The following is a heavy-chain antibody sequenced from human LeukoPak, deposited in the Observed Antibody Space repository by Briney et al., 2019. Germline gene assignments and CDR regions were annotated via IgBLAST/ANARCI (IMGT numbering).Heavy chain of an antibody. J-gene: IGHJ4*02. CDR3: ARGSPSGDYWDY. V-gene: IGHV3-48*03. CDR1: GFTFSSYE. Sequence: GGSMRLSCAASGFTFSSYEMNWVRQAPGKGLEWVSYISSSGSTIYYADSVKGRFTISRDNAKNSLYLQMNSLRAEDTAVYYCARGSPSGDYWDYWGQGTLVTASS. D-gene: IGHD4-17*01. CDR2: ISSSGSTI.